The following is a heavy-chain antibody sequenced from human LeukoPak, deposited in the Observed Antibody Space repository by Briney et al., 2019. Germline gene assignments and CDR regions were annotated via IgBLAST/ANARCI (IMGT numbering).Heavy chain of an antibody. CDR3: ARVMNREGTNY. D-gene: IGHD1/OR15-1a*01. CDR1: GYTFTGYY. V-gene: IGHV1-2*02. Sequence: ASVKVSCKASGYTFTGYYMHWVRQVPGQGLEWMGWINPNSGGTKYAQKFQGRVTMARDTSISTAYMELNRLRSDDTAVYYCARVMNREGTNYWGQGTLVTVSS. J-gene: IGHJ4*02. CDR2: INPNSGGT.